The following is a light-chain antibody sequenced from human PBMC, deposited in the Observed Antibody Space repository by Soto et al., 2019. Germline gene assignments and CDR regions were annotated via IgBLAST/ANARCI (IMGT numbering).Light chain of an antibody. CDR2: GAS. CDR3: QQYGSPGT. Sequence: EIVLTQSPGTLSLSPGERATLSCRASQSVSNNYLAWYQQQPGQAPRLLIYGASNRATGIPDRLSGSGSGTEFTPTISRVDPEFFALYYCQQYGSPGTFGQGTKVDIK. CDR1: QSVSNNY. J-gene: IGKJ1*01. V-gene: IGKV3-20*01.